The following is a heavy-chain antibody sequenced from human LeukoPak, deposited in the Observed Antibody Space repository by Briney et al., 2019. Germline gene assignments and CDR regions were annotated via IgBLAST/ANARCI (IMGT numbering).Heavy chain of an antibody. V-gene: IGHV4-38-2*02. D-gene: IGHD4-23*01. CDR1: GYSISSGYF. CDR2: IYQSGST. CDR3: ARADGGNSVYAFDI. J-gene: IGHJ3*02. Sequence: SETLSLTCTVSGYSISSGYFWGWIRQPPGKGLEWIGSIYQSGSTYYNSSLESRVTISVDTSKNQFSLKLSSVTAADTAVYYCARADGGNSVYAFDIWGQGTMVTVSS.